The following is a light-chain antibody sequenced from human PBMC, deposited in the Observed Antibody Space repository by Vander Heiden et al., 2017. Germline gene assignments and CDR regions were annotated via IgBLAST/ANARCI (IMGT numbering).Light chain of an antibody. Sequence: DVVLPPSQLSLPVSLGQPASIPCRTCQSLMYSDGNIYLDLFQQRPGQSPRRLIYKVFSRGSGVPDGFSSSRSGAEFTLKISRVEADDVVVYFCMQGTHWPPQTFGQGTKLEIK. CDR1: QSLMYSDGNIY. CDR2: KVF. J-gene: IGKJ2*01. V-gene: IGKV2-30*01. CDR3: MQGTHWPPQT.